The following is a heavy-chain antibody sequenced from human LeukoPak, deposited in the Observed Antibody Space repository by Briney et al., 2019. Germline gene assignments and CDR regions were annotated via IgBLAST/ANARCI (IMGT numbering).Heavy chain of an antibody. V-gene: IGHV3-72*01. D-gene: IGHD1-26*01. CDR2: VRNKANSYIT. J-gene: IGHJ2*01. Sequence: GGSLRLSCAASGFTFSDQYMEWVRQAPGKGLEWVGRVRNKANSYITMYGASVKGRFTISRNDSENSLYLQMNSLKTEDTAVYYCGRIRGSYLHWYFDLWGRGILVTVSS. CDR3: GRIRGSYLHWYFDL. CDR1: GFTFSDQY.